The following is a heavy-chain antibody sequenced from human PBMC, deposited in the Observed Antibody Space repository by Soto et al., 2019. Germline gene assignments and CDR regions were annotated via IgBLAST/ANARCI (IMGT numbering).Heavy chain of an antibody. J-gene: IGHJ4*02. Sequence: GGSLRLSCAASGFTFSSYWMHWVRQAPGKGLVWVSRINSDGSSTSYADSVKGRFTISRDNAKNTLYLQMNGLRAEDTAVYYCARILIIGTTWGSYFDYWGQGTLVTVSS. CDR1: GFTFSSYW. D-gene: IGHD1-20*01. V-gene: IGHV3-74*01. CDR2: INSDGSST. CDR3: ARILIIGTTWGSYFDY.